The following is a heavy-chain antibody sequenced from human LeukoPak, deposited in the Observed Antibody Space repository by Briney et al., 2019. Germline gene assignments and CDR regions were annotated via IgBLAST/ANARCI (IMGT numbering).Heavy chain of an antibody. CDR2: ISYDGSNK. CDR3: ARVKKQWLVRPPSVYYYYYMDV. CDR1: GFTFSSYA. V-gene: IGHV3-30*04. Sequence: GGSLRLSCAASGFTFSSYAMHWVRQAPGKGLEWVAVISYDGSNKYYADSVKGRFTISRDNSKNTLYLQMNSLRAEDTAVYYCARVKKQWLVRPPSVYYYYYMDVWGKGTTVTVSS. J-gene: IGHJ6*03. D-gene: IGHD6-19*01.